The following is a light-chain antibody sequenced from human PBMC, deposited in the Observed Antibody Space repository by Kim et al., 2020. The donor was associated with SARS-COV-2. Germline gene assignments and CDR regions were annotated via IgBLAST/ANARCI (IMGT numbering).Light chain of an antibody. V-gene: IGKV3-15*01. CDR3: QQYNDWPLLT. Sequence: IVMTQSPATLSVSPGERVTLSCRASQSVSNNLAWYQQRPGQAPRLLIYGASTRATDISARFSGSGSGTEFTLTIRSLQSEELAVYYCQQYNDWPLLTFGGGTKVDI. CDR1: QSVSNN. J-gene: IGKJ4*01. CDR2: GAS.